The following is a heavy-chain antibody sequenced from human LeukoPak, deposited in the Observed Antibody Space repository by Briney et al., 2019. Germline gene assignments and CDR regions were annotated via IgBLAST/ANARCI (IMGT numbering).Heavy chain of an antibody. CDR2: IKQDGSEK. CDR1: GFTFTRYW. CDR3: AKGKDYYLDY. D-gene: IGHD3-10*01. V-gene: IGHV3-7*01. Sequence: GGSLRLSCAVSGFTFTRYWMSWVRQAPGKGLEWVANIKQDGSEKYYVDSVKGRFTISRDNSKNTLYVQMNSLRAEDTAVYYCAKGKDYYLDYWGQGTLVTVSS. J-gene: IGHJ4*02.